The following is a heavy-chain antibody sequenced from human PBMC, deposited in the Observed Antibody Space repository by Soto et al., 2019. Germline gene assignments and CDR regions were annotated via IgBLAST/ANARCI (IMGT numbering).Heavy chain of an antibody. Sequence: EVQLLESGGDLVQPGGSLRLSCVASGFTFSNDDLSWVRQASGKGLEWVSAITAGGFNTYYADSVKGRFTISRDNSKNTLYLQMNSLRAEDTAVYYCAKNIGGFSGYANFDYWGRGTLVTVSS. CDR1: GFTFSNDD. CDR2: ITAGGFNT. D-gene: IGHD5-12*01. CDR3: AKNIGGFSGYANFDY. J-gene: IGHJ4*02. V-gene: IGHV3-23*01.